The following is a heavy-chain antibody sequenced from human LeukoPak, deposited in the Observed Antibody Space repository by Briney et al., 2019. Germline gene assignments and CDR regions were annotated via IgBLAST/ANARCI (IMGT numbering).Heavy chain of an antibody. CDR2: ITGSGSGT. D-gene: IGHD1-26*01. J-gene: IGHJ2*01. CDR3: AKNLLGSESFSWYFDL. CDR1: GVTFSSHG. V-gene: IGHV3-23*01. Sequence: GGSLRLSCAASGVTFSSHGMSWVRQAPGKGLEWVSSITGSGSGTCYADSVKGRFTMSRDNSKSTLYLQMNSLRAEDTAVYYCAKNLLGSESFSWYFDLWGRGTLVTVSS.